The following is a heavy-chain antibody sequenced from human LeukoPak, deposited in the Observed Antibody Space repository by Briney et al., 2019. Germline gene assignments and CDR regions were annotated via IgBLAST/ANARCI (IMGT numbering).Heavy chain of an antibody. Sequence: ASVKVSCKASGYTFTGYYMHWVRQAPGQGLEWMGWINPNSGGTNYAQKFQGRVTLTRDTSISTAYMELSRLRSDDTAVYYCARVVGPGSGCFDYWGQGTLVTVSS. CDR2: INPNSGGT. D-gene: IGHD3-22*01. J-gene: IGHJ4*02. V-gene: IGHV1-2*02. CDR3: ARVVGPGSGCFDY. CDR1: GYTFTGYY.